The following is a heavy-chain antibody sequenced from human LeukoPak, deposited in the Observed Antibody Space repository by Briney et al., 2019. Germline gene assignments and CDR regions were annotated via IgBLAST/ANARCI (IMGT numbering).Heavy chain of an antibody. J-gene: IGHJ4*02. CDR3: ARVPRPYCSGWYAQRGPYYFDY. CDR1: GGSFSGYY. V-gene: IGHV4-34*01. D-gene: IGHD6-19*01. Sequence: SEILSLTCAVYGGSFSGYYWSWIRQPPGKGLEWIGEINHSGSTNYNPSLKSRVTISVDTSKNQFSLKLSSVTAADPAVYYCARVPRPYCSGWYAQRGPYYFDYWGQGTLVTVSS. CDR2: INHSGST.